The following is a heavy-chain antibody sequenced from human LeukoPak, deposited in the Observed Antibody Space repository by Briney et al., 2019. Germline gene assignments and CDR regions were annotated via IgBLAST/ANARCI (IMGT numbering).Heavy chain of an antibody. J-gene: IGHJ4*02. V-gene: IGHV3-23*01. CDR2: ISGSGGSV. CDR3: AKLSSGYDPIDY. Sequence: GGSLRLSCAASGFTFSKYDVTWVRQAPGKGLEWVSAISGSGGSVYYADSVKGHFTISRDNSKNTVYLQMANLRAEDTAVYYCAKLSSGYDPIDYWGQGTLVTVSS. CDR1: GFTFSKYD. D-gene: IGHD5-12*01.